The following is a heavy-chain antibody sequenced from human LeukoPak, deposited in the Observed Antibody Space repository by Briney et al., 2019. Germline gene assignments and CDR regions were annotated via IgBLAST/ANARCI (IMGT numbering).Heavy chain of an antibody. J-gene: IGHJ4*02. D-gene: IGHD3-16*02. Sequence: SVTVSCMASGGTFRSYAISWVRQAPGQGLEWMGGSIPIFGTAHYAQKFQGRVTITAHKSTSTADMELSSLRSEDTAVYYCARGPTYDYVWGRYRSSSYFDYWGQGTLVTVSS. CDR2: SIPIFGTA. CDR3: ARGPTYDYVWGRYRSSSYFDY. CDR1: GGTFRSYA. V-gene: IGHV1-69*06.